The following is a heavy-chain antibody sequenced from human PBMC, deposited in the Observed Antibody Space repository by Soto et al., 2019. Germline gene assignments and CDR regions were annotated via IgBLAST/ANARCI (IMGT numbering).Heavy chain of an antibody. CDR3: ARRSFPYSGSPLGPWSDALDI. J-gene: IGHJ3*02. D-gene: IGHD1-26*01. CDR2: ISYNGNNK. V-gene: IGHV3-30*04. Sequence: QVQLVESGGGVVQPGRSLRLSCAASGFSISTYALHWVRQAPGKGPEWVAIISYNGNNKHYADSVKGRFTISIDNSKNTGDLQMNSLRVEDTAMYYCARRSFPYSGSPLGPWSDALDIWGQGTMVTVSS. CDR1: GFSISTYA.